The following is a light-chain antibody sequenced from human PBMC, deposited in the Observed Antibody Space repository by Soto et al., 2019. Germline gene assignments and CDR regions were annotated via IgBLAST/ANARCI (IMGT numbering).Light chain of an antibody. J-gene: IGKJ1*01. V-gene: IGKV3-20*01. CDR1: QSISNAY. CDR2: GVS. Sequence: EIVLTQSPGTLSLSPGERATLSCRASQSISNAYLAWYQQKPGQTPRLLIYGVSNRAAGIPDNFSGSGSGTDFTLTISRLEPEDFAVYYCQQYDISPWTFGQGTKVEIK. CDR3: QQYDISPWT.